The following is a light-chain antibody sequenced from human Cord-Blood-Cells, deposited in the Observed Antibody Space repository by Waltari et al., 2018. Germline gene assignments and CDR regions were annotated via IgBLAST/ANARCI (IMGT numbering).Light chain of an antibody. V-gene: IGLV2-23*01. CDR3: CSYAGSSTSWV. J-gene: IGLJ3*02. CDR2: EGS. CDR1: SSDVGSYNL. Sequence: QSALTQTASVSGSPGQSITISCPGTSSDVGSYNLVSWYQQHPGKAPKLMIYEGSKRPSGVSNRFSGSTSGNTASLTISGLQAEDEADYYCCSYAGSSTSWVFGGGTKLTVL.